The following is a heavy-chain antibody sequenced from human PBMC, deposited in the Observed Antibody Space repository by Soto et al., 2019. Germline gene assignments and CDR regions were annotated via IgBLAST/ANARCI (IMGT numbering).Heavy chain of an antibody. J-gene: IGHJ2*01. D-gene: IGHD3-22*01. Sequence: QVQVQESGPGLLKPSQTLSLTCTVSGGSISSAGYFWGGIRQPPGKGLEWIGYIFNNENTYYNPSLKSRVSLSVDTSKNQCSLTLNSVTAADTAVYYCARISRGYYWFDLWGRGTLVTVSS. CDR2: IFNNENT. CDR3: ARISRGYYWFDL. V-gene: IGHV4-31*03. CDR1: GGSISSAGYF.